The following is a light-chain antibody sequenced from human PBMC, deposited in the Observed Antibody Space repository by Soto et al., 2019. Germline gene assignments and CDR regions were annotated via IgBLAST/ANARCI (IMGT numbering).Light chain of an antibody. CDR1: QSIRSY. V-gene: IGKV3-11*01. Sequence: EIVLTQSPATLSLSPGERATLSCRASQSIRSYLSWYQQKPGQAPRLLIYDASNRATGIPDRFSGSGSGTDFTLTISSLEPEDFAVYYCQQRSDWPLTFGGGTKVEIK. CDR2: DAS. J-gene: IGKJ4*01. CDR3: QQRSDWPLT.